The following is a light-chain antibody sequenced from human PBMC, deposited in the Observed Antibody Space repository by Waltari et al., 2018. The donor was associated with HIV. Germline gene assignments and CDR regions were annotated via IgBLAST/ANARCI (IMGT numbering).Light chain of an antibody. CDR1: QSVLYSSNSKNY. J-gene: IGKJ5*01. CDR2: WAS. Sequence: DIVMTQSPDSLVVSLGERATIHGKSSQSVLYSSNSKNYLAWYQQKPGQSPKLLIYWASTRESGVSDRFSGSGSGTDFTLTISSLQAEDVAVYYCQQYYSTPLTFGQGTRLEIK. CDR3: QQYYSTPLT. V-gene: IGKV4-1*01.